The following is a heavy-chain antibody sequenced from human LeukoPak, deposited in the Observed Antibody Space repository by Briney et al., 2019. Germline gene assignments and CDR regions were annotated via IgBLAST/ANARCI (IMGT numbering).Heavy chain of an antibody. CDR2: VSGSGIST. CDR1: GFTFSSYA. Sequence: GGSLRLSCAASGFTFSSYAMSWVRQAPGKGLEWVSTVSGSGISTYYADSVKGRFTISRDNSKNTLYLQMNSLRAEDTAVYYCAKPSPLYDFWSGYPDWGQGTLVTVSS. D-gene: IGHD3-3*01. V-gene: IGHV3-23*01. CDR3: AKPSPLYDFWSGYPD. J-gene: IGHJ1*01.